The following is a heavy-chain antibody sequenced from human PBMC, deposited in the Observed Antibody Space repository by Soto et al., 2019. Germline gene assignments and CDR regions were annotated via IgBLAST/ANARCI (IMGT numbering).Heavy chain of an antibody. D-gene: IGHD1-26*01. V-gene: IGHV3-11*04. CDR1: GFTFSDYY. CDR2: ISSSGSTI. J-gene: IGHJ4*02. Sequence: PGGSLRLSCAASGFTFSDYYMSWIRQAPGKGLEWVSYISSSGSTIYYADSVKGRFTISRDNSKNTLYLQMNSLSFEDTAVYFCAKDEGVGAILGLPSGNDYWGQGTLVTVSS. CDR3: AKDEGVGAILGLPSGNDY.